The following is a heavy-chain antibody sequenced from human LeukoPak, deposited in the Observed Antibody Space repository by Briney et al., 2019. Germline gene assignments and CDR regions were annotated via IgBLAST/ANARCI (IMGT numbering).Heavy chain of an antibody. D-gene: IGHD6-19*01. J-gene: IGHJ4*02. CDR2: IDPNSGGT. CDR3: ARADSSGWPHFDY. V-gene: IGHV1-2*06. CDR1: GYTFTGYY. Sequence: ASVKVSCKASGYTFTGYYMHWVRQAPGQGLEWMGRIDPNSGGTNYAQKFQGRVTMTRDTSISTAYMELSSLRSEDTAVYYCARADSSGWPHFDYWGQGTLVTVSS.